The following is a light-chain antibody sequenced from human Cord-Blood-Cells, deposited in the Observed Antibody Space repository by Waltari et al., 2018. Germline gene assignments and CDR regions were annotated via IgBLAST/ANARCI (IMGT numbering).Light chain of an antibody. CDR1: SSNIGSNY. Sequence: QSVLTQPPSASGTPGQRVTISCSGSSSNIGSNYVYWYQQLPGTAPKLLIYRNNQRHSGVPDRVSGSKSGTSASLAISGLRSEDEADYYCAAWDDSLGWVFGGGTKLTVL. CDR2: RNN. J-gene: IGLJ3*02. CDR3: AAWDDSLGWV. V-gene: IGLV1-47*01.